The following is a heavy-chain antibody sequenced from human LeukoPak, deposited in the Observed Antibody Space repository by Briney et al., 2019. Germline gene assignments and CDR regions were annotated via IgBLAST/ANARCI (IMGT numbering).Heavy chain of an antibody. J-gene: IGHJ4*02. D-gene: IGHD6-19*01. CDR3: ARERQHWLGNSVDY. CDR2: IYYSGST. Sequence: PSETLSLTCTVSGGSISSGGYYWSWIRQHPGKGLEWIGYIYYSGSTYHNPSLKSRVTISVDTSKNQFSLKLSSVTAADTAVYYCARERQHWLGNSVDYWGQGTLVTVSS. CDR1: GGSISSGGYY. V-gene: IGHV4-31*03.